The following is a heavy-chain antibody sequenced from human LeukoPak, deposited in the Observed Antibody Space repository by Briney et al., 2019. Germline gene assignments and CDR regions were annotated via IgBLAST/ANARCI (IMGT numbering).Heavy chain of an antibody. V-gene: IGHV3-48*01. Sequence: GGSLRLSCAASGFTFSSYTMNWVRQPPGKGLEWVSNIGTSSTTTYYADSVKGRFTISRDNSKNTLYLQMNSLRAEDTAVYYCAKGPGGTVTSEYFQHWGQGTLVTVSS. CDR1: GFTFSSYT. D-gene: IGHD4-17*01. CDR3: AKGPGGTVTSEYFQH. CDR2: IGTSSTTT. J-gene: IGHJ1*01.